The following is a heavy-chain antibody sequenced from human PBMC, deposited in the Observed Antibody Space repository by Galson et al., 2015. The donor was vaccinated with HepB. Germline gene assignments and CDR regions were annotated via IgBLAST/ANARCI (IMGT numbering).Heavy chain of an antibody. CDR2: IHHDGSS. D-gene: IGHD3-10*01. Sequence: SETLSLTCGDYGGAFSGSYWTWIRQSPGMGLEWIGEIHHDGSSNYNTSLKSRLTFSVDASKNHFSLRLMYVTASDTAIFFCSRGNHCGSSKCHSYFDYGMGVWGPGTTVTCS. V-gene: IGHV4-34*01. CDR3: SRGNHCGSSKCHSYFDYGMGV. CDR1: GGAFSGSY. J-gene: IGHJ6*02.